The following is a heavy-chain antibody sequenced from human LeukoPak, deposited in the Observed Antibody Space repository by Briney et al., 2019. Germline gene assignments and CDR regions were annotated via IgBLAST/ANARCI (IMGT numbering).Heavy chain of an antibody. CDR3: ARVRRQVGSRWFDS. J-gene: IGHJ5*01. V-gene: IGHV3-53*01. D-gene: IGHD1-26*01. Sequence: GGSLRLSCAASGFPFSPNFMSWVRQAPGKGLEWVSVINTGGSAFYADSVKGRFTISRDNSNNTLYLQMNSLRAEDTAVYYCARVRRQVGSRWFDSWGQGILVTVSS. CDR1: GFPFSPNF. CDR2: INTGGSA.